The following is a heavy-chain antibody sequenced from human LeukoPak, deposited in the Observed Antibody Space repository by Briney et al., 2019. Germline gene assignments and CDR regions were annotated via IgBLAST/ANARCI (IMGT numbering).Heavy chain of an antibody. CDR1: GFTFDDYA. J-gene: IGHJ3*02. CDR2: INTDGSNY. CDR3: ARDAAPVGPGTTWAYAFDI. Sequence: PGRSLRLSCAASGFTFDDYAMHWVRQAPGKGLVWVSRINTDGSNYYADSVEGRFTISRDNAKNTLYLQMNSLRAEDTAVYYCARDAAPVGPGTTWAYAFDIWGQGTMVTVSS. D-gene: IGHD1-1*01. V-gene: IGHV3-74*01.